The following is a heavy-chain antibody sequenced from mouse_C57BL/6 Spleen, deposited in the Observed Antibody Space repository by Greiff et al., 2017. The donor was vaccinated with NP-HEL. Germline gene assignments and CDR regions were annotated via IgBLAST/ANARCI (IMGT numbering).Heavy chain of an antibody. V-gene: IGHV1-72*01. CDR1: GYTFTSYW. CDR3: ARDYGSPNYYAMDY. D-gene: IGHD1-1*01. Sequence: VQLQQSGAELVKPGASVKLSCKASGYTFTSYWMHWVKQRPGRGLEWIGRIDPNSGGTKYNEKFKSKATLTVDKPSSTAYMQLSSLTSEDSAVYYCARDYGSPNYYAMDYWGQRTSVTVSS. CDR2: IDPNSGGT. J-gene: IGHJ4*01.